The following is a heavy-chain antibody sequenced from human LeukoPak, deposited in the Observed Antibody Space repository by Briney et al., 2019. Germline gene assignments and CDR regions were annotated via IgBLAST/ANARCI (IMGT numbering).Heavy chain of an antibody. D-gene: IGHD3-10*01. CDR3: ARLGDGSIDY. Sequence: GESLKISCKGSGYNFTSYWISWVRQMPGKGLEWMGRIDPSDSYTNYSPSFQGHVTISTDKSVSTAFLQWSSLKASDTAMYYCARLGDGSIDYWGQGTLVTVSS. V-gene: IGHV5-10-1*01. CDR1: GYNFTSYW. J-gene: IGHJ4*02. CDR2: IDPSDSYT.